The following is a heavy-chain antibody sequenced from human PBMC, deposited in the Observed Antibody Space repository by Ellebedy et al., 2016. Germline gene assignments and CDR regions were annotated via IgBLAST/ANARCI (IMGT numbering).Heavy chain of an antibody. D-gene: IGHD6-6*01. Sequence: GGSLRLSXAASGFTFSSYGMHWVRQAPGKGLEWVSSISSSSSYIYYADSVKGRFTISRDNAKNSLYLQMNSLRAEDTALYYCAKDIIGGRRQLGNHDAFDIWGQGTMVTVSS. CDR3: AKDIIGGRRQLGNHDAFDI. V-gene: IGHV3-21*04. J-gene: IGHJ3*02. CDR1: GFTFSSYG. CDR2: ISSSSSYI.